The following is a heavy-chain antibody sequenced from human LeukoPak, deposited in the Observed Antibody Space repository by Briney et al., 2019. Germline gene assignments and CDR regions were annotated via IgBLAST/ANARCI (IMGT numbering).Heavy chain of an antibody. CDR2: IKHDGSGK. V-gene: IGHV3-7*01. D-gene: IGHD3-10*01. CDR1: GFTFSTYW. CDR3: ARAGFGEFY. Sequence: GGSVRVSCAASGFTFSTYWISWVRQAPGTGLEWLANIKHDGSGKYYVDSVKGRFTISRDNDKNSLYLQMNSLRAEDTAVYYCARAGFGEFYWGQGTLVTVSS. J-gene: IGHJ4*02.